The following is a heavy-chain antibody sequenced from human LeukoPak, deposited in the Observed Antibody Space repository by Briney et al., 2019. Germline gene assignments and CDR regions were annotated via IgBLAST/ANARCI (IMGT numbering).Heavy chain of an antibody. CDR1: GYTFTGYY. V-gene: IGHV1-2*02. CDR3: ARDLPQLIIYSGYVYSSSRSYYYYMDV. D-gene: IGHD5-12*01. CDR2: INPNSGGT. Sequence: VASVKVSCKASGYTFTGYYMHWVRQAPGQGLEWMGWINPNSGGTNYAQKFQGRVTMTRDTSISTAYMELSRLRSDDTAVYYCARDLPQLIIYSGYVYSSSRSYYYYMDVWGKGTTVTISS. J-gene: IGHJ6*03.